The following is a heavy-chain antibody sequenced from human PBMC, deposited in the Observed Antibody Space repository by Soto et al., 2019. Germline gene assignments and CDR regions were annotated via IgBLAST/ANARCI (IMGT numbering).Heavy chain of an antibody. V-gene: IGHV2-5*02. Sequence: SGPTLVNPTQTLTLTCTFSGFSLSTSDVGVGWIRQPPGKALEWLAVIYWDDDKRYSPSLKSRLTITKDTSKNQVVLTVTNMDPVDTATYYCAHSKYSRSSFDYWGQGTLVTVSS. CDR2: IYWDDDK. D-gene: IGHD6-6*01. CDR1: GFSLSTSDVG. J-gene: IGHJ4*02. CDR3: AHSKYSRSSFDY.